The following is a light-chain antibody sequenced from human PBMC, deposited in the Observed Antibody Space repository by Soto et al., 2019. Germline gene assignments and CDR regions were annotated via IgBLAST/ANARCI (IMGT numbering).Light chain of an antibody. CDR1: QHISNY. V-gene: IGKV1-39*01. CDR3: HQSFTSPGLT. CDR2: GAS. J-gene: IGKJ4*01. Sequence: DIQMTQSPSSLSASVGDRVTITCRASQHISNYLNWYQQKPGKAPELLIYGASNLQTGVPSRFSGSGSGTDFTLTISSLQPEDFATYFCHQSFTSPGLTFGGGTRVEIK.